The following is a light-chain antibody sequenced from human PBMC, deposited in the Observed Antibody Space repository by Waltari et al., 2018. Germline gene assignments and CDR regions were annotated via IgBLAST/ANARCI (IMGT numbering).Light chain of an antibody. CDR1: SSNVGSNS. CDR2: DID. Sequence: QSVVPQPPSASGAPGQRVTISCSGSSSNVGSNSIKSYQQLPGTAPNVVMYDIDRRPSGVPDRFSGSRSGTTASLTISGLQSEDEADYYCSVWDDSLSGPVFGGGTKLTVL. CDR3: SVWDDSLSGPV. V-gene: IGLV1-44*01. J-gene: IGLJ2*01.